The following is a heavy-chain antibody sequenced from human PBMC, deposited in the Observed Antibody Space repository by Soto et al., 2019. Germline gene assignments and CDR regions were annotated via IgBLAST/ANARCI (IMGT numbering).Heavy chain of an antibody. CDR1: GFTFSSYC. CDR3: ARDRDGYNDY. CDR2: IWYDGSNK. V-gene: IGHV3-33*01. D-gene: IGHD5-12*01. J-gene: IGHJ4*02. Sequence: GGSLRLSCAASGFTFSSYCMHWVRKAPGKGLEWVAVIWYDGSNKYYADSVKGRFTISRDNSKNTLYLQMNSLRAEDTAVYYCARDRDGYNDYWGQGTLVTVSS.